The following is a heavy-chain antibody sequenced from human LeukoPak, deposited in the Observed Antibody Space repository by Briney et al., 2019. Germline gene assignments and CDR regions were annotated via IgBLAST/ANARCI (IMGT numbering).Heavy chain of an antibody. J-gene: IGHJ4*02. CDR1: GGTFSSYA. V-gene: IGHV1-69*05. CDR3: ARGGSSSSAHHFDY. CDR2: IIPIFGTA. Sequence: ASVKVSFTASGGTFSSYAISWVRQAPGQGVGWMGGIIPIFGTANYAQKFQGRVTITTDESTSTAYMELSSLRSEDTAVYYCARGGSSSSAHHFDYWGQGTLVTVSS. D-gene: IGHD6-6*01.